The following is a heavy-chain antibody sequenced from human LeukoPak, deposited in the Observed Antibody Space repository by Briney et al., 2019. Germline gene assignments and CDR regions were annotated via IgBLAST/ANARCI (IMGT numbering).Heavy chain of an antibody. V-gene: IGHV4-39*01. CDR2: IHYSGST. Sequence: PSETLSLTCTVSGGSIRSSSNYWGWIRQPPGKGLEWIGSIHYSGSTYYNPSLKSRVTISVDTSKNQFSLNLSSVTAADTAVYYCASYSSGYDLSDYWGQGTLATVSS. CDR3: ASYSSGYDLSDY. CDR1: GGSIRSSSNY. J-gene: IGHJ4*02. D-gene: IGHD5-12*01.